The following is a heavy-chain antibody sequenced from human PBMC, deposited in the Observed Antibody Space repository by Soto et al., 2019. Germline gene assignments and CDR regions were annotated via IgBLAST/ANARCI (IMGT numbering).Heavy chain of an antibody. V-gene: IGHV1-69*01. D-gene: IGHD2-15*01. CDR3: SRAASWVVYSSYGMDV. J-gene: IGHJ6*02. Sequence: QVQLVQSGAEVKKPGSSVKVSCKASGGTFSSYAISWLRQAPGQGLEWMGGLIPIFGTANYAQKFKGRVTITADEATSTAYMELSSMRSEDTAVYYCSRAASWVVYSSYGMDVWGQGTTVTVSS. CDR1: GGTFSSYA. CDR2: LIPIFGTA.